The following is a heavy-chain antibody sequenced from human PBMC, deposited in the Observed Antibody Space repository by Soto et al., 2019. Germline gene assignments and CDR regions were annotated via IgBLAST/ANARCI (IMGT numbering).Heavy chain of an antibody. D-gene: IGHD6-19*01. Sequence: GESLKISCKGSGYMFTSYWIGWVRQMPGKGLEWMGIIHGGDSNTRYSPSFDGQVTISTDKSINAAYLLWSSLKASDTAMYYCARRITSSTGWDYWGQGTLVTVSS. J-gene: IGHJ4*02. V-gene: IGHV5-51*01. CDR2: IHGGDSNT. CDR3: ARRITSSTGWDY. CDR1: GYMFTSYW.